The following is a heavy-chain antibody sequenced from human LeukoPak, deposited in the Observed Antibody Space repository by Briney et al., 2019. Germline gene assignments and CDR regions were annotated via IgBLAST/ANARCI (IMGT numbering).Heavy chain of an antibody. CDR3: AREGYDILTGPVPFDY. Sequence: GGALRLSFSASGFTVCKNYMNWVGQAPGKGLEGVSLIFSHGETSYADSVKGRFTISRDNSKNTLYLQMNGLRVEDTAVYYCAREGYDILTGPVPFDYWGQGTLVTVSS. J-gene: IGHJ4*02. V-gene: IGHV3-66*01. CDR1: GFTVCKNY. CDR2: IFSHGET. D-gene: IGHD3-9*01.